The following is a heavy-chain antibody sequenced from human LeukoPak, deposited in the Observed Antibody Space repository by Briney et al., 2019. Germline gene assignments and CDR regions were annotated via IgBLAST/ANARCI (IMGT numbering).Heavy chain of an antibody. CDR3: AEDLFKYCSSTSCSPFDY. D-gene: IGHD2-2*01. V-gene: IGHV3-30*02. J-gene: IGHJ4*02. Sequence: GGPLRLSCAASGLTFSSYGMHWVRQAPGKGLEWVAFIRYDGANKYYADSVKGRFTISRDNSRNTLYLQMNSLRAEDTAVYYCAEDLFKYCSSTSCSPFDYWGQGTLVTVSS. CDR1: GLTFSSYG. CDR2: IRYDGANK.